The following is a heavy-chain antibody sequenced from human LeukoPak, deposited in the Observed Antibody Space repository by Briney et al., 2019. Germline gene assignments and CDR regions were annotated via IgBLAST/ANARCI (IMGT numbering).Heavy chain of an antibody. D-gene: IGHD3-16*01. CDR1: GFTFSSYA. CDR2: ILEDGSEK. CDR3: VRRGNRWGDY. Sequence: GGSLRLSCAASGFTFSSYAMSWVRQAPGKGLEWVANILEDGSEKYYVDSVKGRFTISRDNAKNSLYLQMNNLRAEDTAVYYCVRRGNRWGDYWGQGTLVTVSS. V-gene: IGHV3-7*01. J-gene: IGHJ4*02.